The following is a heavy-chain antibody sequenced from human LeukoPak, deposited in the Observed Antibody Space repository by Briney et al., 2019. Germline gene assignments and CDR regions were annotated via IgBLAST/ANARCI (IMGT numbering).Heavy chain of an antibody. Sequence: ASVKVSCKASGYTFTSYYMHWVRQAPGQGLEWMGIINPSGGSTSYAQKLQGRVTMTRDTSTSTVYMELSSLRSEDTAVYYCARDRNGYSYGRGLDYWGQGTLVTVSS. V-gene: IGHV1-46*01. CDR1: GYTFTSYY. J-gene: IGHJ4*02. CDR3: ARDRNGYSYGRGLDY. CDR2: INPSGGST. D-gene: IGHD5-18*01.